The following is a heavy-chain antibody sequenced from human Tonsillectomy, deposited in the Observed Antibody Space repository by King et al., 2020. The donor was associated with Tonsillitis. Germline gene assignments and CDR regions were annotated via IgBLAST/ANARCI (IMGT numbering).Heavy chain of an antibody. CDR1: GYSFTSYW. J-gene: IGHJ2*01. Sequence: QLVQSGAEVKKPGESLRISCKGSGYSFTSYWISWVRQMPGKGLEWMGRIDPSDSYTNYSPSFQGHVTISADKSISTAYLQWSSLKASDTAMYYCARHTFSRGWSYWYFDLWGRGTLVTVSS. CDR2: IDPSDSYT. V-gene: IGHV5-10-1*03. CDR3: ARHTFSRGWSYWYFDL. D-gene: IGHD6-19*01.